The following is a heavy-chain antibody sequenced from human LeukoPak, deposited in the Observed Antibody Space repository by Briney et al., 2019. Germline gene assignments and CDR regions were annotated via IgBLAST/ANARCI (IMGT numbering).Heavy chain of an antibody. CDR1: ASTFRSYP. V-gene: IGHV3-30-3*01. CDR2: ISYDGSNK. D-gene: IGHD3-10*01. J-gene: IGHJ4*02. CDR3: ARDGGGYYASGTHYYFDC. Sequence: RSLRHSCVASASTFRSYPMHWVRQAPDQWLEWVGVISYDGSNKYSADSVMGRFTISRDNSKNTLYLQVSSLRAEDTAVYYCARDGGGYYASGTHYYFDCWGQGTLVTGSS.